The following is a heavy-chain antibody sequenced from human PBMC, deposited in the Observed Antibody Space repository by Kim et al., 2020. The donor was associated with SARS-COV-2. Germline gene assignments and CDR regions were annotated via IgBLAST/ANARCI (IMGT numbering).Heavy chain of an antibody. Sequence: SETLSLTCTVSGGSISSYYWSWIRQPAGKGLEWIGRIYTSGSTNYNPSLKSRVTMSVDTSKNQFSLKLSSVTAADTAVYYCARAFSYYYDSSGYYYYYYGMDVWGQGNTGTVSS. CDR1: GGSISSYY. D-gene: IGHD3-22*01. CDR2: IYTSGST. CDR3: ARAFSYYYDSSGYYYYYYGMDV. V-gene: IGHV4-4*07. J-gene: IGHJ6*02.